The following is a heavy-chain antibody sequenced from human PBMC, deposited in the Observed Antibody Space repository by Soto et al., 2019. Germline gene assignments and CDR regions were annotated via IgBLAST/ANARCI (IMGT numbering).Heavy chain of an antibody. CDR1: GGSISSYY. CDR2: IYYSGST. Sequence: QVQLQESGPGLVKSSETLSLTCTVSGGSISSYYWSWIRQPPGKGLEWIGYIYYSGSTNYIPSLKCRVTILVDTSKNQITLKLSSVTAADTAVYYCARRYGSVFDYWGQGTLVTVSS. V-gene: IGHV4-59*01. CDR3: ARRYGSVFDY. J-gene: IGHJ4*02. D-gene: IGHD6-19*01.